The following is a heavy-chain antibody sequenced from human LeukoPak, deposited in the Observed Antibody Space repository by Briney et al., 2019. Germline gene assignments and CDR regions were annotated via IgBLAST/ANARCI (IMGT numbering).Heavy chain of an antibody. CDR3: ARGMNYDILTGTNWFDP. CDR2: INHSGST. J-gene: IGHJ5*02. Sequence: PSEILSLTCAVYGGSFSGYYWSWIRQPPGKGLEWIGEINHSGSTNYNPSLKSRVTISVDTSKNQFSLKLSSVTAADTAVYYCARGMNYDILTGTNWFDPWGQGTLVTVSS. CDR1: GGSFSGYY. V-gene: IGHV4-34*01. D-gene: IGHD3-9*01.